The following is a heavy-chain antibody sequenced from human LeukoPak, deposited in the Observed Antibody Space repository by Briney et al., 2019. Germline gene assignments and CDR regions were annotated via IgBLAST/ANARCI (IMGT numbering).Heavy chain of an antibody. CDR3: ARDQDYYYGMDA. Sequence: GGSLRLSCAVSGITLSNYGMSWVRQAPGKGLEWVSVIYSGGSTYYADSVKGRFTISRDNSKNTLYLQMNSLRAEDTAVYYCARDQDYYYGMDAWGQGTTVTVSS. CDR2: IYSGGST. J-gene: IGHJ6*02. CDR1: GITLSNYG. V-gene: IGHV3-66*01.